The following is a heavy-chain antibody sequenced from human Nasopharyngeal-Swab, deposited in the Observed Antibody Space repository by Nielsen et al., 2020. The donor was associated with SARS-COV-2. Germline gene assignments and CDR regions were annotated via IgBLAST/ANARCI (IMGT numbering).Heavy chain of an antibody. CDR2: IYYSGST. J-gene: IGHJ5*02. D-gene: IGHD1-7*01. Sequence: WIRQPPGKGLEWIGYIYYSGSTNYNPSLKSRVTISVATSKNQFSLKLSSVTAADTAVYYCARGGPGLELFSRFDPWGQGTLVTVSS. V-gene: IGHV4-59*01. CDR3: ARGGPGLELFSRFDP.